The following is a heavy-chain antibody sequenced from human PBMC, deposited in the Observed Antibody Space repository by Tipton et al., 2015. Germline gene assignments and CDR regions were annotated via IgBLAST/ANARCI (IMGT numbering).Heavy chain of an antibody. Sequence: SLRLSCAASGFTFSSYGMHWVRQAPGKGLEWVATIWYDGSNKNYADSVKGRFTISRDNPKNTLYLQMNSLRTEDTAVYYCAREVLRHGAFDYWGQGTLVTVSS. CDR2: IWYDGSNK. CDR3: AREVLRHGAFDY. J-gene: IGHJ4*02. CDR1: GFTFSSYG. D-gene: IGHD4/OR15-4a*01. V-gene: IGHV3-33*01.